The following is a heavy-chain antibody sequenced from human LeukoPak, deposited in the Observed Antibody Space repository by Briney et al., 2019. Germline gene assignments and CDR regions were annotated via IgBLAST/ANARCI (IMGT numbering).Heavy chain of an antibody. CDR3: AKEKHHFDSSGYQHVEYNFDY. V-gene: IGHV3-23*01. D-gene: IGHD3-22*01. CDR2: ISGSGGST. CDR1: GFTFSSYA. Sequence: GGSLRLSCAASGFTFSSYAMSWVRQAPGKGLEWVSAISGSGGSTYYADSVKGRFSISRDNSKDTVYLQMNSLRAEDAAMYYCAKEKHHFDSSGYQHVEYNFDYWGQGTLVTVSS. J-gene: IGHJ4*02.